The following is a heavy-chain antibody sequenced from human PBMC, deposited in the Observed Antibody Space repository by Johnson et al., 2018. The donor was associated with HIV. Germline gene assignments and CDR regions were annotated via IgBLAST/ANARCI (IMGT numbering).Heavy chain of an antibody. J-gene: IGHJ3*02. CDR1: GFTFSNAW. CDR3: TTARNRLWSSSGWTGFWAFDI. CDR2: IKRKTDGGTT. V-gene: IGHV3-15*01. Sequence: VQLVESGGGLVKPGGSLRLSCAVSGFTFSNAWMSWVRQGPGKGLEWVGRIKRKTDGGTTEYAAPVKGRFTISRDDSKNTLYLQMNSLKTEDTAVYYCTTARNRLWSSSGWTGFWAFDIWGQGTMVTVSS. D-gene: IGHD6-19*01.